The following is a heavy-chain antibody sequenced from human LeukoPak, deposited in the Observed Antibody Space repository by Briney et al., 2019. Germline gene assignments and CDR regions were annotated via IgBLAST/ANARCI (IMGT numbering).Heavy chain of an antibody. CDR2: IIPSCGTS. J-gene: IGHJ4*02. D-gene: IGHD5-18*01. Sequence: GASVKVSCKASGGTFSSYPLSWLRQAPGQGLEWMGGIIPSCGTSSYAKKFEGRITITADESSSTAYMELSSRRSEETAVYYCARVQEEDTAMVFDYWGQGTLVTVSS. V-gene: IGHV1-69*01. CDR1: GGTFSSYP. CDR3: ARVQEEDTAMVFDY.